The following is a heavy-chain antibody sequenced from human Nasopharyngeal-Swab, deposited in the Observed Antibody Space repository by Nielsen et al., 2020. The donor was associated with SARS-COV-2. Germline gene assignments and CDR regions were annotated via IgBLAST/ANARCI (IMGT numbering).Heavy chain of an antibody. CDR2: IDWDDDK. CDR3: ARIVAVAGTRGYYYYGMDV. D-gene: IGHD6-19*01. CDR1: GFSLSTSGMC. Sequence: SGPPLVKPTQTLTLTCTFSGFSLSTSGMCVSWIRQPPGKALEWLARIDWDDDKYYSTSLKTRLTISKDTSKNQVVLTMTNMDPVDTATYYCARIVAVAGTRGYYYYGMDVWGQGTTVTVSS. J-gene: IGHJ6*02. V-gene: IGHV2-70*11.